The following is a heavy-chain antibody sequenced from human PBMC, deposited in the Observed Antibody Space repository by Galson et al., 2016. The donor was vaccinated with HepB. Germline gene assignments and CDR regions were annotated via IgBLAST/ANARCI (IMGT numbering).Heavy chain of an antibody. CDR2: ISTTGSTT. Sequence: SPRLSCAASGFTISNYVMTWVRQAPGMGLEWVSGISTTGSTTYYADSVKGRFTISRDNSKNTLYLQMSGLRADDTAVYYCTNYCGASSCYSGHVYWGQGTLVTVSS. CDR1: GFTISNYV. CDR3: TNYCGASSCYSGHVY. D-gene: IGHD2-15*01. J-gene: IGHJ4*02. V-gene: IGHV3-23*01.